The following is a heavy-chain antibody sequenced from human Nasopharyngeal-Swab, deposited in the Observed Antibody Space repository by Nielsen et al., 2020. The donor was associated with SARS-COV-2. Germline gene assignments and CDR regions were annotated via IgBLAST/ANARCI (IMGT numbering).Heavy chain of an antibody. CDR1: GFTFSSYD. V-gene: IGHV3-13*01. D-gene: IGHD4-23*01. CDR2: IGTAGDT. J-gene: IGHJ4*02. CDR3: ARAVLDYGGILVDY. Sequence: GESLKISCAASGFTFSSYDMHWVRQATGKGLEWVSAIGTAGDTYYPGSVKGRFTISRENAKNSLYLQMNSLRAGDTAVYYCARAVLDYGGILVDYWGQGTLVTVSS.